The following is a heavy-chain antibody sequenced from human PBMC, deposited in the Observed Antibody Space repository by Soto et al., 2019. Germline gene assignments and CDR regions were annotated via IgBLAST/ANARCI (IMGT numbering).Heavy chain of an antibody. D-gene: IGHD5-12*01. V-gene: IGHV4-39*01. J-gene: IGHJ4*02. CDR3: MNYNSGWKY. CDR1: GVSISSHGYF. Sequence: QLQLQESGPGLVQPSETLSLTCTVSGVSISSHGYFWGWIRQPPGKGLEWIGMISYSGSTYYSPSLKSRGTISADTSKNQLTLRLSSVTAADTAGLHCMNYNSGWKYWGQGTVVTSSS. CDR2: ISYSGST.